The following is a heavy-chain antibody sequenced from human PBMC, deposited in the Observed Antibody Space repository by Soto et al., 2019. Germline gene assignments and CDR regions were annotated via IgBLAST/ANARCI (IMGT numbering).Heavy chain of an antibody. CDR2: ISSSSSYI. CDR3: ASLLNFRGYSYGYLELPPTLYYGMDV. D-gene: IGHD5-18*01. V-gene: IGHV3-21*01. Sequence: GGSLRLSCAASGFTFSSYSMNWVRQAPGKGLEWVSSISSSSSYIYYADSVKGRFTISRDNAKNSLYLQMNSLRAEDTAVYYCASLLNFRGYSYGYLELPPTLYYGMDVWGQGTTVTVSS. J-gene: IGHJ6*02. CDR1: GFTFSSYS.